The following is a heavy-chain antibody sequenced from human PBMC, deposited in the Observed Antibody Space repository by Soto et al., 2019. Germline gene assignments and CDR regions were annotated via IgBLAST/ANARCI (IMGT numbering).Heavy chain of an antibody. V-gene: IGHV1-69*13. CDR3: AISERYSLLLWFGELLN. CDR1: GGTFSSYA. Sequence: SVKVSCKASGGTFSSYAISWVRQAPGQGLEWMGGIIPIFGTANYAQKFQGRVTITADESTSTAYMELSSLGSEDTAVYYCAISERYSLLLWFGELLNWGQGTLVTVSS. CDR2: IIPIFGTA. J-gene: IGHJ4*02. D-gene: IGHD3-10*01.